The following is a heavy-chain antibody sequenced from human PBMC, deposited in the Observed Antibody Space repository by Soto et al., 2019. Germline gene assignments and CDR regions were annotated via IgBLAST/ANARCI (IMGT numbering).Heavy chain of an antibody. D-gene: IGHD3-16*02. V-gene: IGHV3-9*01. Sequence: GGSLRLSCAASGFTFDDYAMHWVRQAPGKGLEWVSGISWNSGSIGYADSVKGRFTISRDNAKNSLYLQMNSLRAEDTALYYCAKGDYDYIWGSYRQVGPCAFDIWGQGTMVTVSS. J-gene: IGHJ3*02. CDR3: AKGDYDYIWGSYRQVGPCAFDI. CDR2: ISWNSGSI. CDR1: GFTFDDYA.